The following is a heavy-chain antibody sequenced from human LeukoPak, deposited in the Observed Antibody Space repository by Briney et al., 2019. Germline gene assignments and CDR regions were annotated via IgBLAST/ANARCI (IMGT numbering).Heavy chain of an antibody. D-gene: IGHD6-19*01. J-gene: IGHJ4*02. V-gene: IGHV3-30*04. CDR2: ISYDGSNK. CDR3: ARDGYDSGNSFDY. CDR1: GFTFSSYA. Sequence: GGSLRLSCAASGFTFSSYAMHWVRQAPGKGLEWVAVISYDGSNKYYADSVKGRFTISRDNSKNTLYLQMNSLRAEDTAVYYCARDGYDSGNSFDYWGQGTLVTVSS.